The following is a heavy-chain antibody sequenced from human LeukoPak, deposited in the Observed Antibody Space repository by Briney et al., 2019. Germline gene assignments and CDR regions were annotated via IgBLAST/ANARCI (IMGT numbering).Heavy chain of an antibody. V-gene: IGHV3-23*01. D-gene: IGHD3-22*01. Sequence: GGSLRHSCAASGFTFSSYAMSSVRQTPGKGLEWVSPISGSGGSTYYADSLKGRFTISRDNSQNTLYLQMKSLRAEDTGVYYCAKPDSSGYYYRPYYFDYWGEGTLVTVSS. J-gene: IGHJ4*02. CDR3: AKPDSSGYYYRPYYFDY. CDR1: GFTFSSYA. CDR2: ISGSGGST.